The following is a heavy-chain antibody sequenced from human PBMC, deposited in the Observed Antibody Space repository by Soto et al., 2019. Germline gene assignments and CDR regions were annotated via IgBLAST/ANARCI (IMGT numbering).Heavy chain of an antibody. Sequence: GGSLRLSCAASGLTFSSDWMNSVRQAPGKGLEWVANINHDGNEDHLPDSMKGRFTISRDNAKNSLFLQMNSLRVDDTAVYYCARTGDGHHDFLDYWGQGALVTVCS. CDR2: INHDGNED. CDR3: ARTGDGHHDFLDY. CDR1: GLTFSSDW. J-gene: IGHJ4*02. V-gene: IGHV3-7*01. D-gene: IGHD1-1*01.